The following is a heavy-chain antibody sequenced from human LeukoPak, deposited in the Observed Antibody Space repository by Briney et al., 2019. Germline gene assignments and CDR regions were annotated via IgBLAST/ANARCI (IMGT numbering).Heavy chain of an antibody. Sequence: GRSLRLSCEDSGFTVSSNYMSWVPQAPGKGLEWVSVIYSVGTTYYADSVKGRFTISRDNSKNTMYLQINSLRAEDRAVYYCAKDRSGSGKGLTYAFDIWGPGTMVTVSS. V-gene: IGHV3-66*02. D-gene: IGHD3-10*01. CDR2: IYSVGTT. CDR1: GFTVSSNY. J-gene: IGHJ3*02. CDR3: AKDRSGSGKGLTYAFDI.